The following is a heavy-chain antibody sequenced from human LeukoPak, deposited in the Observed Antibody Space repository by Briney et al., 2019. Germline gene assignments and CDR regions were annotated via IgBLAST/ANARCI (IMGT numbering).Heavy chain of an antibody. J-gene: IGHJ4*02. D-gene: IGHD1-1*01. V-gene: IGHV4-4*07. Sequence: PSVTLSLTCTVSGGSISSYYWSWIRQPAGKGLEWIGRIYTSGSTNYNPSLKSRVTMSVGTSKNQFSLKLSSVTAADTAVYYCAREDVVTGRPDYWGQGTLVTVSS. CDR2: IYTSGST. CDR3: AREDVVTGRPDY. CDR1: GGSISSYY.